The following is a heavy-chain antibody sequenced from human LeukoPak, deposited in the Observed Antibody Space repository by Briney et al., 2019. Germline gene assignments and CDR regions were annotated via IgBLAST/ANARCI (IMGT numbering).Heavy chain of an antibody. CDR3: ARDMGYSNHRHFDY. Sequence: GGSLRLSCAASGFTFSSYSMNWVRQAPGKGLEWASSISSSSSYIYYADSVKGRFTISRDNAKNSLYLQMNSLRAEDTAVYYCARDMGYSNHRHFDYWGQGTLVTVSS. V-gene: IGHV3-21*01. CDR2: ISSSSSYI. CDR1: GFTFSSYS. D-gene: IGHD4-11*01. J-gene: IGHJ4*02.